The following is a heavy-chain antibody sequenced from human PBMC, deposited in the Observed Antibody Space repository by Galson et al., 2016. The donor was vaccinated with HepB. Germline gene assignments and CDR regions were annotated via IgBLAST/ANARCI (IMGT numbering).Heavy chain of an antibody. CDR2: IYHTGST. Sequence: ETLSLTCTVSGDSITGSNWWSWVRQPPGKGLEWIGEIYHTGSTNYNPSLKSRVTISVDRSKNQFPLKLSSVTAADTAVYYCARAYMVRGLFDAFDICGQGTMVTVSS. CDR1: GDSITGSNW. J-gene: IGHJ3*02. V-gene: IGHV4-4*02. CDR3: ARAYMVRGLFDAFDI. D-gene: IGHD3-10*01.